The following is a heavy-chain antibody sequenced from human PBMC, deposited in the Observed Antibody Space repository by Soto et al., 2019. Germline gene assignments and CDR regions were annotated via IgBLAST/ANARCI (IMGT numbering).Heavy chain of an antibody. D-gene: IGHD2-21*02. Sequence: ASVKVSCKATGDTFTDYYIHWVRQAPGQGLEWMGTVNPSGGHTTYAQHFLGRVTMTRDTSTSTLYMELTSLTSDDTAIYYCARGGHVVVVTAALHYWGQGTLLTVSS. CDR2: VNPSGGHT. V-gene: IGHV1-46*01. CDR3: ARGGHVVVVTAALHY. J-gene: IGHJ4*02. CDR1: GDTFTDYY.